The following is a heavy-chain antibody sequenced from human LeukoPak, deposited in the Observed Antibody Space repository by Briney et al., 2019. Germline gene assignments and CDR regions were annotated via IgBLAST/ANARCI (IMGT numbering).Heavy chain of an antibody. CDR3: ATAVEDYDSSGLIDS. D-gene: IGHD3-22*01. J-gene: IGHJ4*02. CDR1: GYTLTELS. CDR2: FDPEDGET. V-gene: IGHV1-24*01. Sequence: ASVKVSCKVSGYTLTELSMHWVRQAPGKGLEWMGGFDPEDGETIYAQKFQGRVTMTEDTSTDTAYMELSSLRSEDTAVYYCATAVEDYDSSGLIDSWGQGTLVTVSS.